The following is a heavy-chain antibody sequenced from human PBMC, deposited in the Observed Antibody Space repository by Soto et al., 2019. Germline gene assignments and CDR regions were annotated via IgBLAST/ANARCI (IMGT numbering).Heavy chain of an antibody. J-gene: IGHJ4*01. Sequence: SETLSLTCAVSGGSISSGGYSCNWIRQPPGKGLEWIGYIYHSGSTYYNPSLKSRVTISVDRSKNQFSLKLSSVTAADTAVYYCARGVLHWGQGTLVTVSS. CDR3: ARGVLH. V-gene: IGHV4-30-2*01. CDR1: GGSISSGGYS. CDR2: IYHSGST.